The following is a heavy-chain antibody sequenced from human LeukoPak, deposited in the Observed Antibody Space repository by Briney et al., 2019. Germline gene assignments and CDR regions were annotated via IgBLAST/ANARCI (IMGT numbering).Heavy chain of an antibody. J-gene: IGHJ4*02. CDR2: ISSSGSTI. CDR1: GFTFSDYY. CDR3: ARDLEAKDYDGGTKGAY. V-gene: IGHV3-11*01. Sequence: GGSLRLSCAASGFTFSDYYVSWIRQAPGKGLEWVSYISSSGSTIYYADSVKGRFTTSRDNAKNSLYLQMNSLRAEDTAVYYCARDLEAKDYDGGTKGAYWGQGTLVTVSS. D-gene: IGHD4-23*01.